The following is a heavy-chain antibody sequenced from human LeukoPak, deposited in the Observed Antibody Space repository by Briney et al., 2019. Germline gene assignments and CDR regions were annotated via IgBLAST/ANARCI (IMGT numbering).Heavy chain of an antibody. V-gene: IGHV3-33*01. CDR3: ARESNDYYYYYGMDV. CDR1: GFTFSSYG. CDR2: IWYDGSNK. Sequence: GGSLRLSCAASGFTFSSYGMHWVRQAPGKGLEWVAAIWYDGSNKYYADSVKGRFTISRDNSKNTLYLQMNSLRAEDTAVYYCARESNDYYYYYGMDVWGKGTTVTVSS. D-gene: IGHD4/OR15-4a*01. J-gene: IGHJ6*04.